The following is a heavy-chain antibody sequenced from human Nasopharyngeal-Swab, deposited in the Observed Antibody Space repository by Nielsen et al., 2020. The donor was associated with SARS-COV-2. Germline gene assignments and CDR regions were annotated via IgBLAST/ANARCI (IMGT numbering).Heavy chain of an antibody. D-gene: IGHD2-2*01. CDR1: GGSFSGYY. Sequence: SETLSLTCAVYGGSFSGYYWSWIRQPPGKGLEWIGEINHSGSTNYNPSLKSRVTISVDTSKNQFSLKLSSVPAADTAVYYCARGEGYCSSTSCDLEYFQHWGQGTLVTVSS. J-gene: IGHJ1*01. V-gene: IGHV4-34*01. CDR2: INHSGST. CDR3: ARGEGYCSSTSCDLEYFQH.